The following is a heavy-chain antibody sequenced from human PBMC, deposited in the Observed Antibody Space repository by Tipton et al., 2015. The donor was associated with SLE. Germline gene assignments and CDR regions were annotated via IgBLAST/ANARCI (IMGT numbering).Heavy chain of an antibody. CDR3: ARALRDYYGSGSYAFDY. CDR1: GFTVSSNY. D-gene: IGHD3-10*01. V-gene: IGHV3-53*01. J-gene: IGHJ4*02. CDR2: IYSGGST. Sequence: SLGLSCAASGFTVSSNYMSWVRQAPGKGLEWVSVIYSGGSTYYADSVKGRFTISRHNSKNTLYLQMNSLRAEDTAVYYCARALRDYYGSGSYAFDYWGQGTLVTVSS.